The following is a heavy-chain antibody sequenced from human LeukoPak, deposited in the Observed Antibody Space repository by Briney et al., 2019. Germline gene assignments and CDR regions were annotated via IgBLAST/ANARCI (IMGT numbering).Heavy chain of an antibody. CDR2: ISGSSGST. V-gene: IGHV3-23*01. D-gene: IGHD6-19*01. CDR1: GFPFSSYA. CDR3: AKHYSSGWYTSDN. J-gene: IGHJ4*02. Sequence: GGSLRLFCAASGFPFSSYAMSWVRQAPGQGLEWVSAISGSSGSTYYADFVKGRFTISRDNSKNTLYLQMNSLRVEDTAVYYCAKHYSSGWYTSDNWGQGTLVTVSS.